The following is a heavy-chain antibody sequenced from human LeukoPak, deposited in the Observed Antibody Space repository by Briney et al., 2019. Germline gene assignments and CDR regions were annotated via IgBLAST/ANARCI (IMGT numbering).Heavy chain of an antibody. D-gene: IGHD4-17*01. CDR1: GFTFSSYS. V-gene: IGHV3-30*02. CDR2: IRYDGSNK. CDR3: AKDRGGDYGVENAFDI. J-gene: IGHJ3*02. Sequence: GGSLRLSCAASGFTFSSYSMNWVRQAPGKGLEWVAFIRYDGSNKYYADSVKGRFTISRDNSKNTLYLQMNSLRAEDTAVYYCAKDRGGDYGVENAFDIWGQGTMVTVSS.